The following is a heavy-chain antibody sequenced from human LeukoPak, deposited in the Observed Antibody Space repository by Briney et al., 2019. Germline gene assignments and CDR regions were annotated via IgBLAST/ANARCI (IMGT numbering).Heavy chain of an antibody. CDR3: ARDQTPITMIVVAPDY. CDR1: GYTFTGYY. Sequence: ASVKVSCKASGYTFTGYYMHWVRQAPGQGLEWMGWINPNSGGTNYAQKFQGRVTMTRDTSISTAYMELSRLRSGDTAVYYCARDQTPITMIVVAPDYWGQGTLVTVSS. V-gene: IGHV1-2*02. D-gene: IGHD3-22*01. CDR2: INPNSGGT. J-gene: IGHJ4*02.